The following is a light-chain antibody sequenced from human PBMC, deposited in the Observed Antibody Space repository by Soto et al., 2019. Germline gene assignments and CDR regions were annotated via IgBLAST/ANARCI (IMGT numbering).Light chain of an antibody. CDR2: KAS. J-gene: IGKJ4*01. CDR1: QSISTW. CDR3: QQYSTYVS. V-gene: IGKV1-5*03. Sequence: DIQVTQSPSTLSASVGDRVTITCRASQSISTWLAWYQQKPGKAPKLLIYKASSLESGVPSRFSGSGSGTEFTLSISSLQPDDFATYYCQQYSTYVSFGGGTKVDIK.